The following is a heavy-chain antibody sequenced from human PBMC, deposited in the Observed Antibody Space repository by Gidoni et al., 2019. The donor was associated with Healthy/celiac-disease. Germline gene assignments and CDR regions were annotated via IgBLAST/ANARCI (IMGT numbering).Heavy chain of an antibody. D-gene: IGHD3-16*01. V-gene: IGHV4-4*02. CDR1: GGSISNNKW. CDR3: AKGLGGGGSSDWFDP. J-gene: IGHJ5*02. Sequence: QVQLQESGPGLVKSSGTLSLTCVVSGGSISNNKWWSWVRQTPDKGLEWIGEIDRSGITKYKASLKSRVTISLDRSNNQFSLKLTSVTAADTAVYFWAKGLGGGGSSDWFDPWGQGILVTVSS. CDR2: IDRSGIT.